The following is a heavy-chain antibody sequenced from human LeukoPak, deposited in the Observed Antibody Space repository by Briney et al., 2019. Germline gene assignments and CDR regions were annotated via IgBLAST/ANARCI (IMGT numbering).Heavy chain of an antibody. D-gene: IGHD2-2*01. CDR3: AREYQLLSVDY. CDR2: IYASGGT. V-gene: IGHV4-61*02. Sequence: PSETLSLTCSVSGDSITIGSYYWNWVRQPAGEGLEWIGRIYASGGTNYNPSLKSRVTILLDKSKNQFSLELNSVTAADTAVYYCAREYQLLSVDYWGQGTLVTVSS. CDR1: GDSITIGSYY. J-gene: IGHJ4*02.